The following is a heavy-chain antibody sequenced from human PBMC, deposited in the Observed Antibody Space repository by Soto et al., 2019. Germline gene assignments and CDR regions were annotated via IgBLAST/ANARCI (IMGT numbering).Heavy chain of an antibody. CDR3: ARVVPGAEAWFGP. D-gene: IGHD2-2*01. CDR1: GYTFSNYG. Sequence: QVQLVQSGGEVKRPGASVKVSCKTSGYTFSNYGIPWGRQAPGQPLEWLGWISLYSDGTNYAQKFQGRVSMTTDTSTTTAYMELRSLRSDDTAVYYCARVVPGAEAWFGPWGQGTLGTVAA. J-gene: IGHJ5*02. CDR2: ISLYSDGT. V-gene: IGHV1-18*01.